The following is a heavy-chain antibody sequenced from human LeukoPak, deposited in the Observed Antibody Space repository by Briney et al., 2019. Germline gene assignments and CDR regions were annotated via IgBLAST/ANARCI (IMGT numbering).Heavy chain of an antibody. CDR2: SIPIFGTA. D-gene: IGHD2-15*01. J-gene: IGHJ4*02. Sequence: GASVNVSCMGCGGTVSSYAISWVGQAAGQGVEWVGGSIPIFGTANYAQEFQDRVTITADESTDTAYMELSSLSSEDTAVYYCARRSEGYCSGGSCHHLDYWGQGTLVTVSS. CDR3: ARRSEGYCSGGSCHHLDY. CDR1: GGTVSSYA. V-gene: IGHV1-69*01.